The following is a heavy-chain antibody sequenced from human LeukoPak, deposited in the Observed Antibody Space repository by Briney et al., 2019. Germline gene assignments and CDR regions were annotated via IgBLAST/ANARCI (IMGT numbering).Heavy chain of an antibody. V-gene: IGHV3-7*01. Sequence: GGSLRLSCAASGFTFSTYWMSWVRQAPGKGLEWVANIKEDGSEKYYGDSVEGRFTISRDNAKNSLYLEMNSLRVEDTAVYYCARDSSGYQWGQGTLVTVSS. J-gene: IGHJ4*02. D-gene: IGHD3-22*01. CDR2: IKEDGSEK. CDR3: ARDSSGYQ. CDR1: GFTFSTYW.